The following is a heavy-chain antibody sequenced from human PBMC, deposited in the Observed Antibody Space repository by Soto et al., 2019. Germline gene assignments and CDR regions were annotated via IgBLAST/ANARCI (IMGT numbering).Heavy chain of an antibody. CDR1: GGSISSSSYY. V-gene: IGHV4-39*01. CDR2: IHYSGST. Sequence: SETLSLTCTFSGGSISSSSYYWGWVRQPPGNGLEWIGSIHYSGSTYYSPSLKSRVTIYVDTSKNQFSLKLSSVTAAGTAVYYCARGYSYGVDYWGQGTLVTVSS. D-gene: IGHD5-18*01. J-gene: IGHJ4*02. CDR3: ARGYSYGVDY.